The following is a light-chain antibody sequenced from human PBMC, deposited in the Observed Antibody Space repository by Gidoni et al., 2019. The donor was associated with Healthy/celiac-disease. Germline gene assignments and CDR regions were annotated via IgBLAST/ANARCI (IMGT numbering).Light chain of an antibody. CDR2: DAS. V-gene: IGKV1-5*01. CDR3: QQYNSYSPYT. CDR1: QSISSW. J-gene: IGKJ2*01. Sequence: DIQMTQSPSTLSASVGDRVTITCRASQSISSWLAWYQQKPGKAPKLLIYDASSLESWVPSRFSGSGSGTEFTLTISSLQHDDFATYYCQQYNSYSPYTFGQGTKLEIK.